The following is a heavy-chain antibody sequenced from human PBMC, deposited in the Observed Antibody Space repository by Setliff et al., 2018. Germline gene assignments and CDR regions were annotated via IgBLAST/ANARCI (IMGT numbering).Heavy chain of an antibody. Sequence: SETLSLTCAVSGGSISSHYWSWIRQPPGKGLEWIGSIYYSGSTNYNPSLKSRVTISVDRSKNQFSLKLSSVTAADTAVYYCARAPRIAAAGTWSAGYGMDVWGQGTTVTVSS. CDR3: ARAPRIAAAGTWSAGYGMDV. D-gene: IGHD6-13*01. CDR2: IYYSGST. J-gene: IGHJ6*02. V-gene: IGHV4-59*08. CDR1: GGSISSHY.